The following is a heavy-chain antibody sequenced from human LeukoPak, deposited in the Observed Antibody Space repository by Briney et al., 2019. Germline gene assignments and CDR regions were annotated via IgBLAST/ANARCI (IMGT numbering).Heavy chain of an antibody. CDR2: ISYDGSNK. CDR1: GFTFSSYA. CDR3: ASGGLGILGR. Sequence: GGSLRLSCAASGFTFSSYAMHWVRQAPGKGLEWVAVISYDGSNKYYADSVKGRFTISRDNSKNTLYLQMNSLRAEDTAVYYCASGGLGILGRWGQGTLVTVSS. J-gene: IGHJ4*02. D-gene: IGHD7-27*01. V-gene: IGHV3-30-3*01.